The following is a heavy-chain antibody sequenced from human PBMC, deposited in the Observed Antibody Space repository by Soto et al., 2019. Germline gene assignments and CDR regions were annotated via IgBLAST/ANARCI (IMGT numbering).Heavy chain of an antibody. D-gene: IGHD3-22*01. V-gene: IGHV3-15*07. J-gene: IGHJ6*02. CDR1: GFTFSNAW. CDR2: IKSKTDGGTT. Sequence: PGGSLRLSCAASGFTFSNAWMNWVRQAPGKGLEWVGRIKSKTDGGTTDYAAPVKGRFTISRDDSKNTLYLQMNSLKTEDTAVYYCTTDGETSSGYYPWYYYYGMDVWGQGTTVTGSS. CDR3: TTDGETSSGYYPWYYYYGMDV.